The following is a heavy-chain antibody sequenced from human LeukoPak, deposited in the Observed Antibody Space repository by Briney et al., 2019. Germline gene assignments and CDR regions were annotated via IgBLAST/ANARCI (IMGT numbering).Heavy chain of an antibody. J-gene: IGHJ6*02. CDR2: ISYDGSNK. CDR1: GFTFSSYA. Sequence: PGGSLRLSCAASGFTFSSYAMHWVRQAPGKGLEWVAVISYDGSNKYYADSVKGRFTISRDNSKNTLYLQMNSLRAEDTAVYYCAKARESVGATVGGVYYYGMDVWGQGTTVTVSS. D-gene: IGHD1-26*01. V-gene: IGHV3-30-3*01. CDR3: AKARESVGATVGGVYYYGMDV.